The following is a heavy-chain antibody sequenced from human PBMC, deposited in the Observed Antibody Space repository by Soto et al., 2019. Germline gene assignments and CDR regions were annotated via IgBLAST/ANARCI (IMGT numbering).Heavy chain of an antibody. CDR3: ARAERDYDILTGSPGY. D-gene: IGHD3-9*01. Sequence: GASVKVSCKASGYTFTSYAMHWVRQAPGQRLEWMGWINAGDGNTKYSQKFQGRVTITRDTSASTAYMELSSLRSEDTAVYYCARAERDYDILTGSPGYWGQGTLVTVSS. J-gene: IGHJ4*02. CDR1: GYTFTSYA. CDR2: INAGDGNT. V-gene: IGHV1-3*01.